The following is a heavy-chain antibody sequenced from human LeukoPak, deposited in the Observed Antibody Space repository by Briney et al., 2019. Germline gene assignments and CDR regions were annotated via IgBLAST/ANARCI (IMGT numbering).Heavy chain of an antibody. CDR1: GYTFSSYN. V-gene: IGHV3-21*01. D-gene: IGHD2-21*01. CDR2: ISFSSTYI. CDR3: AADLFYYMDV. J-gene: IGHJ6*03. Sequence: GGSLRLSCAASGYTFSSYNMNWVRQAPGKGLEWVSSISFSSTYIYYADSVKGRFTISRDNAKNSLYLQLNSLRSEDTAVYYCAADLFYYMDVWGKGTTVTVSS.